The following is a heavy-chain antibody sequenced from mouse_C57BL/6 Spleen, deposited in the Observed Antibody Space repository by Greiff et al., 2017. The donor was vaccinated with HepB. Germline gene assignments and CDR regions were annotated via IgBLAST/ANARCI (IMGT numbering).Heavy chain of an antibody. J-gene: IGHJ2*01. D-gene: IGHD2-5*01. CDR1: GFNIKDDY. Sequence: EVQLQQSGAELVRPGASVKLSCTASGFNIKDDYMHWVKQRPEQGLEWIGWIDPENGDTEYASKFQGKATITADTSSNTAYLQLSSLTSEDTAVYYCTTGHSNYGSYYFDYWGQGTTLTVSS. V-gene: IGHV14-4*01. CDR3: TTGHSNYGSYYFDY. CDR2: IDPENGDT.